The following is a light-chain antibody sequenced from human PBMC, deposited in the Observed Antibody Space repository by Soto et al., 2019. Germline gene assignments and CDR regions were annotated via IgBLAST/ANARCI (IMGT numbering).Light chain of an antibody. CDR3: SSYAGSNNLEV. CDR1: SSDVGGYNY. J-gene: IGLJ1*01. Sequence: QSARTQPPSASGSPGQSVTISCTGTSSDVGGYNYVSWYQQHPGKAPKLMIYEVSKRPSGVPDRFSGSKSGNTASLTVSGLQAEDEADYYCSSYAGSNNLEVFGTGTKLTVL. V-gene: IGLV2-8*01. CDR2: EVS.